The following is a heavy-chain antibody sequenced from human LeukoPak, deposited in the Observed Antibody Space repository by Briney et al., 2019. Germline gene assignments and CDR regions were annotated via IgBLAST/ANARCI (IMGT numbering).Heavy chain of an antibody. J-gene: IGHJ3*02. CDR3: ARLQWPQLRAFDI. CDR1: GFIFANYW. CDR2: IKQDESAK. Sequence: GGSLRLSCAASGFIFANYWMSWVRQAPEKGLEWVANIKQDESAKYYVDSVKGRFTISRDNAKNTLYLQMDSLRADDTAVYYCARLQWPQLRAFDIWGQGTMVTVSS. V-gene: IGHV3-7*01. D-gene: IGHD5-24*01.